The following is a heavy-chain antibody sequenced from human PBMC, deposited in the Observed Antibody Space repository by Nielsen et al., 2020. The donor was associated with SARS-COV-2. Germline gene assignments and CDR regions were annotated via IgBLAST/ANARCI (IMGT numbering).Heavy chain of an antibody. CDR3: AKDRNYDILTGYEFDY. J-gene: IGHJ4*02. Sequence: SLKISCAASGFTFDDYAMHWVRQAPGKGLEWVSGVSWNSGTIGYADSVKGRFTISRDNAKSSLYLQMNSLRAEDTALYYCAKDRNYDILTGYEFDYWGQGTLVTVSS. CDR2: VSWNSGTI. CDR1: GFTFDDYA. V-gene: IGHV3-9*01. D-gene: IGHD3-9*01.